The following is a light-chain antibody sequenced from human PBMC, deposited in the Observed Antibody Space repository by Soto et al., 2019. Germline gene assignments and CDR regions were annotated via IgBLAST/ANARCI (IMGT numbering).Light chain of an antibody. J-gene: IGKJ1*01. V-gene: IGKV1-5*01. CDR3: QQYNSYSPWT. Sequence: DIQITQSPSSLSASVGDRVTITCRASQTISSWLAWYQQKPGKAPKLLIYAASTLQSGVPSRFSGSGSGTEFTLTISSLQPDDFATYYCQQYNSYSPWTFGQGTKVDIK. CDR2: AAS. CDR1: QTISSW.